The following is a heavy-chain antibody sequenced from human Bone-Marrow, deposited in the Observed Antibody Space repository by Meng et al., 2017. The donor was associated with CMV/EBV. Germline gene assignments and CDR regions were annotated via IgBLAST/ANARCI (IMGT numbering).Heavy chain of an antibody. V-gene: IGHV3-NL1*01. D-gene: IGHD3-10*01. J-gene: IGHJ6*02. CDR2: IYSGGSST. CDR1: GFTFSHFG. Sequence: GGSLRLSCAASGFTFSHFGMNWVRQAPGKGLEWVSVIYSGGSSTYYADSVKGRFTISRDNSKNTLYPQMNSLRAEDTAVYYCAKDPTELLWFGFYGMDVWGQRTTVTVSS. CDR3: AKDPTELLWFGFYGMDV.